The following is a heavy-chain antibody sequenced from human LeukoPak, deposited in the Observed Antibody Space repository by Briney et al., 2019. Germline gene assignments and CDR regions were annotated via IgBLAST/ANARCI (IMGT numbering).Heavy chain of an antibody. CDR1: GYTFTGYY. Sequence: GASVKVSCKASGYTFTGYYMHWVRQAPGQGLEWMGWINPNSGGTNYAQKFQGRVTMTRDTSISTAYMELSRLRSDDTAVYYCARVLSRWLQLHYLDYWGQGTLVTVSS. D-gene: IGHD5-24*01. CDR3: ARVLSRWLQLHYLDY. CDR2: INPNSGGT. J-gene: IGHJ4*02. V-gene: IGHV1-2*02.